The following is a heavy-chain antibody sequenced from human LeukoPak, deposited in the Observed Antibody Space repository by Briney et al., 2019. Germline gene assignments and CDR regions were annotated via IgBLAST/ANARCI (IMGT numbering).Heavy chain of an antibody. D-gene: IGHD3-10*02. J-gene: IGHJ6*03. Sequence: GGSLRLSCAASGFTFSSYEMNWVRQAPGKGLEWVSYISSSGSTKYYADSVKGRFTISRDNAKNSLYLQMNSQRAEDTAVYYCAELGITMIGGVCGKGTTGTISS. V-gene: IGHV3-48*03. CDR1: GFTFSSYE. CDR3: AELGITMIGGV. CDR2: ISSSGSTK.